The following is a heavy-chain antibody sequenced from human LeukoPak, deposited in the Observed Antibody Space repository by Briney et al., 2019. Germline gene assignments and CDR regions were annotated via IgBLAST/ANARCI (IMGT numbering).Heavy chain of an antibody. CDR3: ATDSSGSYSPFEY. CDR2: FDPEDGET. J-gene: IGHJ4*02. V-gene: IGHV1-24*01. CDR1: GYTLTGLS. Sequence: GASVKVSCEVSGYTLTGLSMHWVRQAPGKGLEWMGGFDPEDGETIYAQKFQGRVTMTEDTSTDTAYMELSSLRSEDTAVYYCATDSSGSYSPFEYWGQGTLVTVSS. D-gene: IGHD3-10*01.